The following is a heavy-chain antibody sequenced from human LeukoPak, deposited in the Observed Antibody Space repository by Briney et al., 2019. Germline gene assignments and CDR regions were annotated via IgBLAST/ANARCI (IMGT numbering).Heavy chain of an antibody. CDR1: GFTFSSYE. D-gene: IGHD6-19*01. CDR2: ISSSGSTI. CDR3: ARTGYSSGCLDY. J-gene: IGHJ4*02. V-gene: IGHV3-48*03. Sequence: GGSLRLSCAASGFTFSSYEMNWVRQAPGKGLEWISYISSSGSTIYYADSVKGRFTISRDNAKNSLYPQMNSLRAEDTAVYYCARTGYSSGCLDYWGQGTLVTVSS.